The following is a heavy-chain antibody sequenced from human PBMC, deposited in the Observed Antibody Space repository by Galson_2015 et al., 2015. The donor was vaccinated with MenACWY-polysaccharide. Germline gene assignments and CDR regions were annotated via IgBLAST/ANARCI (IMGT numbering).Heavy chain of an antibody. V-gene: IGHV3-15*01. Sequence: SLRLSCAGSGFTFSDAWMSWVRQAPGKGLEWVGRFKNKIDGGTTDYGAPVKGRFTISRDDSKNTVYLQMNSLKIEDTAVYYCTTRGCLCYWGQGTLVTVSS. CDR1: GFTFSDAW. J-gene: IGHJ4*02. D-gene: IGHD5/OR15-5a*01. CDR3: TTRGCLCY. CDR2: FKNKIDGGTT.